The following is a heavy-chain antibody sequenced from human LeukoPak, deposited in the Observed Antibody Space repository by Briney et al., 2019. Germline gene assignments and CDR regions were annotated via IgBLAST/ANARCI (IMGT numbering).Heavy chain of an antibody. D-gene: IGHD5-24*01. V-gene: IGHV3-7*01. CDR2: IKQDGSEK. CDR1: GFTFSSYW. J-gene: IGHJ4*02. Sequence: GGSLRLSCAASGFTFSSYWMSWVRQAPGKGLEWVANIKQDGSEKYYVDSVKGRFTISRDNAKNSLYLQMNSLRAEDTAVYYCARARDGYPIGYFDHWGQGTLVTVSS. CDR3: ARARDGYPIGYFDH.